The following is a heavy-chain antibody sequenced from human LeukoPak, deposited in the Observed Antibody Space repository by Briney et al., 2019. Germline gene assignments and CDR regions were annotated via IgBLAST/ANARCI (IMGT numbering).Heavy chain of an antibody. CDR2: ISSDSSTI. D-gene: IGHD3-10*01. V-gene: IGHV3-48*01. Sequence: GGSLRLSCAASGFTFSTYDINWVRQAPGKGLEWVSYISSDSSTIYYADSVKGRFTVSRDNAKNSLDLQMNSLRAEDSAVYYCARGAGLWFGELLSDNWFDPWGQGTLVTVSS. CDR1: GFTFSTYD. J-gene: IGHJ5*02. CDR3: ARGAGLWFGELLSDNWFDP.